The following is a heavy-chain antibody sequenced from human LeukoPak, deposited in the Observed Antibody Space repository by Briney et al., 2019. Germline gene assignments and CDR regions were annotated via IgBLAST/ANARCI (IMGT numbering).Heavy chain of an antibody. V-gene: IGHV5-51*01. D-gene: IGHD4-17*01. J-gene: IGHJ4*02. Sequence: GESLKISCKGSGYNFTNYWIAWVRQMPGKGLEWMGIIYPGDSDTRYSPSFQGQVTISADKSISTAYLQWSSLKASDTAMYYCARHSSDGVYGVTDYWGQGTLVTVSS. CDR3: ARHSSDGVYGVTDY. CDR1: GYNFTNYW. CDR2: IYPGDSDT.